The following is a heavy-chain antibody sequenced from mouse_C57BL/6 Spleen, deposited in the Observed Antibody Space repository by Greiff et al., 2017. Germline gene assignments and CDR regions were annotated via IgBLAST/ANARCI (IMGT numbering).Heavy chain of an antibody. Sequence: EVQLKQSGAELVRPGASVKLSCTASGFNIKDDYMHWVKQRPEQGLEWIGWIDPENGDTEYASKFQGKATITADTSSNTAYLQLSSLTSEDTAVYYCTRTGSFDYWGQGTTLTVSS. V-gene: IGHV14-4*01. CDR1: GFNIKDDY. D-gene: IGHD4-1*01. CDR2: IDPENGDT. J-gene: IGHJ2*01. CDR3: TRTGSFDY.